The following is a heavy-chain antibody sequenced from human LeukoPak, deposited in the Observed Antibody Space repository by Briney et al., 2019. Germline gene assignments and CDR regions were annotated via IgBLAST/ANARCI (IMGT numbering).Heavy chain of an antibody. CDR1: GYTFTSYA. D-gene: IGHD1-26*01. J-gene: IGHJ4*02. CDR2: IIPIFGTA. Sequence: SVKVSCKASGYTFTSYAMNWVRQAPGQGLEWMGGIIPIFGTANYAQKFQGRVTITADESTSTAYMELSSLRSEDTAVYYCASTIVGTDYWGQGTLVTVSS. CDR3: ASTIVGTDY. V-gene: IGHV1-69*13.